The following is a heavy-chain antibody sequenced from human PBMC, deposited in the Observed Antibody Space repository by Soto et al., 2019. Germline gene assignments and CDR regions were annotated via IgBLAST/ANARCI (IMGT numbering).Heavy chain of an antibody. CDR1: GGSISSYY. D-gene: IGHD2-15*01. CDR2: VYCSGST. V-gene: IGHV4-59*08. CDR3: ARPYGGTFDY. J-gene: IGHJ4*02. Sequence: PSETLSLTCTVSGGSISSYYWSWIRQPPGKGLEWIGYVYCSGSTNYNPSLKSRVTISVDTSKNQFSLKLSSVTAAGTAVYYCARPYGGTFDYWGQGTLVTVSS.